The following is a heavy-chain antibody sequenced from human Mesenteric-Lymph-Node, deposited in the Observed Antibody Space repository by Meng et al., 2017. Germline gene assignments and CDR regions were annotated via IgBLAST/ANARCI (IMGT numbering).Heavy chain of an antibody. CDR1: GGSFSGYY. CDR2: INHSGST. Sequence: GSPRLSCAVYGGSFSGYYWSWIRQPPGKGLEWIGEINHSGSTNYNPSLKSRVTISVDTSKNQFSLKLSSVTAADTAVYYCARGVYGSGSWSPNSVKSFDYWGQGTLVTVSS. V-gene: IGHV4-34*01. J-gene: IGHJ4*02. D-gene: IGHD3-10*01. CDR3: ARGVYGSGSWSPNSVKSFDY.